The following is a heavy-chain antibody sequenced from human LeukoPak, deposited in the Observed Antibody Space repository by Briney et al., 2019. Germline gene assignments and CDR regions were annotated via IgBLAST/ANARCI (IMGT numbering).Heavy chain of an antibody. CDR2: INPNSDGT. CDR1: GYTFTGYY. D-gene: IGHD2-2*01. J-gene: IGHJ4*02. Sequence: ASVKVSCKASGYTFTGYYMHWVRQAPGQGLEWMGWINPNSDGTNYAQKFQGRVTMTRDTSISTAYMELSRLRSDDTAVYYCARDRGYCSSTSCSAVLFDYWGQGTLVTVSS. V-gene: IGHV1-2*02. CDR3: ARDRGYCSSTSCSAVLFDY.